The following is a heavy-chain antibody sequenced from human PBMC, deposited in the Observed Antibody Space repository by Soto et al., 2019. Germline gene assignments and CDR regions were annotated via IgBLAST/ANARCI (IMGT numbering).Heavy chain of an antibody. CDR3: VGGLGAFDN. CDR2: TYYTSKWFN. Sequence: SQTLSLTCAISGDSVSSNRAAWNWVRQSPSRGLEWLGRTYYTSKWFNDYAVSVKSRITINPDTSKNQFYLQLNSVTPEDTAVYYCVGGLGAFDNWGQGTLVTVSS. D-gene: IGHD3-16*01. CDR1: GDSVSSNRAA. J-gene: IGHJ3*02. V-gene: IGHV6-1*01.